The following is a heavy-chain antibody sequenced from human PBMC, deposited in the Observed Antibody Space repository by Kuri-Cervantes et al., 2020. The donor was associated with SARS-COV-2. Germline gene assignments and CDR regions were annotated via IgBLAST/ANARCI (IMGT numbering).Heavy chain of an antibody. CDR2: IKHDGSEK. J-gene: IGHJ6*03. D-gene: IGHD3-3*01. CDR3: AREVPNHDFWSGYLIMGDYYYYYYMDV. CDR1: GFTFSSYG. V-gene: IGHV3-7*01. Sequence: GESLKISCAASGFTFSSYGMHWVRQAPGKGLEWVANIKHDGSEKYYVDSVKGRFTVSRDNAKNTLYLQMNSLRAEDTAVYYCAREVPNHDFWSGYLIMGDYYYYYYMDVWGKGTTVTVSS.